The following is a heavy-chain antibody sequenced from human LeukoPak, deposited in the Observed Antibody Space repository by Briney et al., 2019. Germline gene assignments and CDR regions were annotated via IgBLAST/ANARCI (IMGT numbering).Heavy chain of an antibody. Sequence: GGSLRLSCAASGFTFSTYAMHWVRQAPGKGLEYVSAISSDGDSTYYANSVKGRFTISRDNSKNTLYLQMGSLRAEDMAVYYCAKDKSIAVAGTNDYFDYWGQGTLVTVSS. CDR3: AKDKSIAVAGTNDYFDY. D-gene: IGHD6-19*01. J-gene: IGHJ4*02. CDR1: GFTFSTYA. V-gene: IGHV3-64*01. CDR2: ISSDGDST.